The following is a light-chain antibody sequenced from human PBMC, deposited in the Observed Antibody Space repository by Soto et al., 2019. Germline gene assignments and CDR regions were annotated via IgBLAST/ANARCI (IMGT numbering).Light chain of an antibody. CDR3: QQRSTWPPYT. J-gene: IGKJ2*01. V-gene: IGKV3-11*01. CDR2: DAS. CDR1: QSVSSY. Sequence: EIVLTQSPATLSLSPGERATLSCRASQSVSSYLAWYQQKPGQAPRLLIYDASNRATGIPARFSGSGSGTDFTLTISSLEPEDFEVYYCQQRSTWPPYTFGQGTKLEIK.